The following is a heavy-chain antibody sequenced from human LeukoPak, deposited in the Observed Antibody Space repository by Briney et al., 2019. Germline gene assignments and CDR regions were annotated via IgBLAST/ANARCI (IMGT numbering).Heavy chain of an antibody. V-gene: IGHV1-69*05. D-gene: IGHD6-19*01. Sequence: SVKLSFKASGGTFSSYAISWVRQAPGQGLEWMGRIIPIFGTANYAQKFQGRVTITTDESTSTAYMELSSLRSENTALYYCARGRDVYSSGWYKFDSWGQGTLVTVSS. CDR1: GGTFSSYA. CDR2: IIPIFGTA. CDR3: ARGRDVYSSGWYKFDS. J-gene: IGHJ4*02.